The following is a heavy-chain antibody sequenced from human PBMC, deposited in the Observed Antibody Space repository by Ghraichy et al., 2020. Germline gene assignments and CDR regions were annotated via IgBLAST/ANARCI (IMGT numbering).Heavy chain of an antibody. CDR2: TYYRSKWYN. CDR3: ARGRAGVVDYYYYYYMDV. CDR1: GDSVSSNSAA. J-gene: IGHJ6*03. V-gene: IGHV6-1*01. Sequence: SQTLSLTCAISGDSVSSNSAAWNWIRQSPSRGLEWLGRTYYRSKWYNDYAVSVKSRITINPDTSKNQFSLQLNSVTPEDTAVYYCARGRAGVVDYYYYYYMDVWGKGTTVTVSS. D-gene: IGHD3-22*01.